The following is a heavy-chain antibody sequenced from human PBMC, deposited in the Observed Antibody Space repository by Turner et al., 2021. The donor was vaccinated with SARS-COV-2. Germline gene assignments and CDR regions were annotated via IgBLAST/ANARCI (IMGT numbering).Heavy chain of an antibody. J-gene: IGHJ4*02. V-gene: IGHV4-39*01. CDR1: VGSISSSAFY. D-gene: IGHD3-9*01. CDR3: VRLPDYDILAK. Sequence: QLQLQESGPGLVKPSETLSLTCTVSVGSISSSAFYGVWVRQRPGKGLEWIGDIYYRRNTFYNPSLKSRLTISLDRSRNQVSVRLRSVTAADTAVYCSVRLPDYDILAKWGQGTLVTVSS. CDR2: IYYRRNT.